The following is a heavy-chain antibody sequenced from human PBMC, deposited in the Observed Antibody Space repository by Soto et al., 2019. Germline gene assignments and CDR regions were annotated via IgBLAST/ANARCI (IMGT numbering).Heavy chain of an antibody. Sequence: SETLSLTCAVYGGSFSGYYWSWIRQPPGKGLEWIGEINHSGSTNYNPSLKSRVTISVDTSKNQFSLKLSSVTAADTAVYYCARSLTAKSYGMDVWGRGTTVTVSS. CDR1: GGSFSGYY. J-gene: IGHJ6*02. CDR2: INHSGST. V-gene: IGHV4-34*01. CDR3: ARSLTAKSYGMDV.